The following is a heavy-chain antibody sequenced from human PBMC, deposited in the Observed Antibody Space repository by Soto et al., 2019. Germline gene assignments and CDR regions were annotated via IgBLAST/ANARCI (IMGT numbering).Heavy chain of an antibody. D-gene: IGHD3-10*01. V-gene: IGHV1-46*01. CDR1: GYTFTSYY. Sequence: ASVKVSCKASGYTFTSYYMHWVRQAPGQGLEWMGIINPSGGSTSYAQKFQGRVTMTRDTSTSTVYMELSSLRSEDTAVYYCATEPRGVYPTYYYMDVWGKGTTVTAP. J-gene: IGHJ6*03. CDR2: INPSGGST. CDR3: ATEPRGVYPTYYYMDV.